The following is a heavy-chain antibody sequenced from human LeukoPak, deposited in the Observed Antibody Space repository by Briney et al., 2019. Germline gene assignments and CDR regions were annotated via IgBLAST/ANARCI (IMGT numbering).Heavy chain of an antibody. CDR1: GFTFSSYG. CDR3: AKDVSGLGRGVWFDP. V-gene: IGHV3-23*01. D-gene: IGHD2/OR15-2a*01. CDR2: ISGSGGST. Sequence: QTGGSLRLSCAASGFTFSSYGMSWVRQAPGKGLEWVSAISGSGGSTYYADSVKGRFTISRDNSKNTLYLQMNSLRAEDTAVYYCAKDVSGLGRGVWFDPWGQGTLVTVSS. J-gene: IGHJ5*02.